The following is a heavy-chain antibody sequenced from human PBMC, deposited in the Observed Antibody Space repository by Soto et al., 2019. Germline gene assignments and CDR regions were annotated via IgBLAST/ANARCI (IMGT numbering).Heavy chain of an antibody. CDR2: IYYSGST. V-gene: IGHV4-39*01. J-gene: IGHJ6*02. Sequence: QLLESGPGLVKPSETLSLTCTVSGGSISSSSYYWGWIRQPPGKGLEWIGSIYYSGSTYYNPSLKSRVTISVDTSKNQFSLKLSSVTAADTAVYYCARQPVAATLGPSYGMDVWGQGTTVTVSS. CDR1: GGSISSSSYY. CDR3: ARQPVAATLGPSYGMDV. D-gene: IGHD6-19*01.